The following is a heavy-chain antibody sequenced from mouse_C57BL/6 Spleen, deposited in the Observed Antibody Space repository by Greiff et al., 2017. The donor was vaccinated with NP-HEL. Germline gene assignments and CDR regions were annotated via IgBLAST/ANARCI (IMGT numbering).Heavy chain of an antibody. CDR3: ARRDYYGSSSPWYFDV. CDR2: IYPRSGNT. V-gene: IGHV1-81*01. J-gene: IGHJ1*03. CDR1: GYTFTSYG. D-gene: IGHD1-1*01. Sequence: VHLVESGAELARPGASVKLSCKASGYTFTSYGISWVKQRTGQGLEWIGEIYPRSGNTYYNEKFKGKATLTADKSSSTAYMELRSLTSEDSAVYFCARRDYYGSSSPWYFDVWGTGTTVTVSS.